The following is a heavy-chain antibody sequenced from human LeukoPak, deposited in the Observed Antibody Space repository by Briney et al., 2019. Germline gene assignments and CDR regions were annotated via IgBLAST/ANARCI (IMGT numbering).Heavy chain of an antibody. J-gene: IGHJ3*02. D-gene: IGHD3-3*01. Sequence: GGSLRLSCAASGFTFSSYWMSWVRQAPGKGLEWVANIKQDGSEKYYVDSVKGRFTISRDNAKNSLYLQMNNLRAEDTAVYYCARDGLRFLEWFGPPGDAFDIWGQGTMVTVSS. CDR2: IKQDGSEK. V-gene: IGHV3-7*01. CDR3: ARDGLRFLEWFGPPGDAFDI. CDR1: GFTFSSYW.